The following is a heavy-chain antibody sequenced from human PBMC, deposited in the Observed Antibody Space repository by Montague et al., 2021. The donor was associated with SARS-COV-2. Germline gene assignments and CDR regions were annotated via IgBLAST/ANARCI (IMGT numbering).Heavy chain of an antibody. Sequence: SETLSLTCTVSGGSISSYYWSWIRQPPGKGLEWIGYMYYSGSTNYNPSLKSRVTLLVDTSKNQFSLKLISVTAADTAVYYCARDFDYWGQGTLVTVSS. CDR2: MYYSGST. J-gene: IGHJ4*02. V-gene: IGHV4-59*13. CDR1: GGSISSYY. CDR3: ARDFDY.